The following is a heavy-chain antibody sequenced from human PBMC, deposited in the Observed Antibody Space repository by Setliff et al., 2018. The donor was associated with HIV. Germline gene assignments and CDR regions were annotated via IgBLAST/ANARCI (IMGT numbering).Heavy chain of an antibody. V-gene: IGHV4-59*11. Sequence: SETLSLTCTVSGGSIENLYWTWIRQPSGRGLEWIGYVYSTGSTKYSPSLKSRATMSDDTSKNQISLTLTSVFAADTAVYYCASTSMGMTRKPIWYYHMDVWGHGITVTVSS. CDR1: GGSIENLY. J-gene: IGHJ6*03. D-gene: IGHD7-27*01. CDR3: ASTSMGMTRKPIWYYHMDV. CDR2: VYSTGST.